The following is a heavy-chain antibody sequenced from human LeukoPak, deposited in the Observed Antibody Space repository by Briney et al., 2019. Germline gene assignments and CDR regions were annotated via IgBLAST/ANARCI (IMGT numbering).Heavy chain of an antibody. CDR2: IIPIFGTA. Sequence: SVKVSCKASGGTFSSYAISWVRQAPGQGLEWMGGIIPIFGTANYAQKFQGRVTITADESTSTAYMELSSLRSEDTAVYYCARGVNGCSGNDAFDIWGQGTMVTVSS. CDR1: GGTFSSYA. V-gene: IGHV1-69*01. D-gene: IGHD1-26*01. J-gene: IGHJ3*02. CDR3: ARGVNGCSGNDAFDI.